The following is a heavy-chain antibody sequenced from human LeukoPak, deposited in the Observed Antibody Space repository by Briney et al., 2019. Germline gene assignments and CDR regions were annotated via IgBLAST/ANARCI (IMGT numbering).Heavy chain of an antibody. J-gene: IGHJ4*02. CDR2: IKSKADGESI. D-gene: IGHD1-14*01. V-gene: IGHV3-15*01. CDR1: GFIFSSYC. CDR3: STGSIIGPGLDY. Sequence: GGSLRLSCAASGFIFSSYCMSWVRQAPGKGLEWVGRIKSKADGESIEYAAPVEGRLIISRDDSKNTVYLQVNSLNTEDTAVYYCSTGSIIGPGLDYWGQGTLVTVSS.